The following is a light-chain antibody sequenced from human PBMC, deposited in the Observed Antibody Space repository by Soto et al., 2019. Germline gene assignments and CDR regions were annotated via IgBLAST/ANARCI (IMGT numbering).Light chain of an antibody. J-gene: IGLJ2*01. Sequence: QSALTQPASVSGSPGQSITIYCTGTSSDIGGYNYVSWYQQHPGKAPKLMIYDVSDRPSGVSSRFSGSKSGNTASLTISGLQAEYEADYYCASYASSNTVLFGGGTKLTVL. CDR3: ASYASSNTVL. V-gene: IGLV2-14*03. CDR1: SSDIGGYNY. CDR2: DVS.